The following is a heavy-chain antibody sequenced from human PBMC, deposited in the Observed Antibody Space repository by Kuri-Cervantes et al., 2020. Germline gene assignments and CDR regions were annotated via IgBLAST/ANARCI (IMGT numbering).Heavy chain of an antibody. V-gene: IGHV3-30-3*01. D-gene: IGHD6-13*01. CDR3: ARDSAALHLLTLDY. CDR2: ISYDGSNK. CDR1: GFTFSSYA. J-gene: IGHJ4*02. Sequence: GGSLRLSCAASGFTFSSYAMYWVRQAPGKGLEWVAVISYDGSNKYYADSVKGRFTISRDNAKNSLYLQMNSLRAEDTAVYYCARDSAALHLLTLDYWGQGTLVTVSS.